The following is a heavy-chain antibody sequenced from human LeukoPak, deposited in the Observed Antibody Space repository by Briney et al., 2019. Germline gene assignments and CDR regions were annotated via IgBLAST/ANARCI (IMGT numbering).Heavy chain of an antibody. CDR1: GFTFSSYA. D-gene: IGHD3-10*01. V-gene: IGHV3-23*01. CDR3: ATLDGSGLTYDAFDI. CDR2: ISGSGGST. J-gene: IGHJ3*02. Sequence: PGGSLRLSCAASGFTFSSYAMSWVRQAPGKGLEWVSAISGSGGSTYYADSVKGRFTISRDNSKNTLYLQMNSLRAEDTAVYYCATLDGSGLTYDAFDIWGQGTMVIVSS.